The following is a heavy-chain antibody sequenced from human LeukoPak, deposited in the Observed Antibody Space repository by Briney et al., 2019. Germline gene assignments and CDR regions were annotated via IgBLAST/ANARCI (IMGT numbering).Heavy chain of an antibody. CDR3: VKGETRTPTTGFHS. CDR2: INQDESAK. CDR1: GSTFSKFW. D-gene: IGHD1-14*01. Sequence: GGSLRLSCAASGSTFSKFWMSWVRQAPGKGLEWVASINQDESAKHYVDSVRGRFTISRDNAKNSLFLQMNSLRVEDTAFYYCVKGETRTPTTGFHSWGQGTLATVSS. J-gene: IGHJ4*02. V-gene: IGHV3-7*01.